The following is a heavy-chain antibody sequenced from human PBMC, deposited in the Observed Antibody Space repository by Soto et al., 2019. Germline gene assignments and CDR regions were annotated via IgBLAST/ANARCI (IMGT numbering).Heavy chain of an antibody. Sequence: EVQLLESGGGLIQPGGSLRLSCAASGFTFSNYAMTWVRQAPGKGLEWVSAISGSGNTTYYTDSVKGRFTISRDNSKNTLSLQMNSLRDEDTAVYYCVVPVSFWGQGTLVTVSS. CDR2: ISGSGNTT. J-gene: IGHJ4*02. V-gene: IGHV3-23*01. CDR3: VVPVSF. D-gene: IGHD1-26*01. CDR1: GFTFSNYA.